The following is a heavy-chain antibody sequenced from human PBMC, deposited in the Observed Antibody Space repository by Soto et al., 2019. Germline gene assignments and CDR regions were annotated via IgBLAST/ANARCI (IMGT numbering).Heavy chain of an antibody. J-gene: IGHJ4*02. V-gene: IGHV1-2*04. CDR1: GYTFTSYY. CDR2: INPNSGGT. Sequence: ASVKVSCKASGYTFTSYYMHWVRQAPGQGLEWMGWINPNSGGTNYAQKFQGWVTMTRDTSISTAYMELSRLRSDDTAVYYCARDISSGYRAFDYWGQGTLVTVSS. D-gene: IGHD3-22*01. CDR3: ARDISSGYRAFDY.